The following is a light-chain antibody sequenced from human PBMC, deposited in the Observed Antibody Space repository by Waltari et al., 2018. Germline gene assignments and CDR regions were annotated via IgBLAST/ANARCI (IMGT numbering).Light chain of an antibody. J-gene: IGLJ2*01. V-gene: IGLV3-25*03. Sequence: SYELTQPPSVSVSPGQTARITCSGDALPKRYAYWYQQKPGQAPVLVIYKDIESPSGIPGRFSGSRSGTTVTLTISGVQAEDEADYYCQSADSSGTYVVFGGGTKLTVL. CDR3: QSADSSGTYVV. CDR2: KDI. CDR1: ALPKRY.